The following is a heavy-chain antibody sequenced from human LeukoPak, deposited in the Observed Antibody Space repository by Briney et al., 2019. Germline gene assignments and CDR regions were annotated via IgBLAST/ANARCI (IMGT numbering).Heavy chain of an antibody. CDR2: IYYSGST. CDR3: ARDLSDYVWGSYGY. Sequence: PSETLSLTCTVSGGSISSYYWSWIRQPPGKGLEWIGYIYYSGSTNYNPSLKSRVTISVDTSKNQFSLKLSSVTAADTAVYYCARDLSDYVWGSYGYWGQGTLVTVSS. J-gene: IGHJ4*02. D-gene: IGHD3-16*01. V-gene: IGHV4-59*01. CDR1: GGSISSYY.